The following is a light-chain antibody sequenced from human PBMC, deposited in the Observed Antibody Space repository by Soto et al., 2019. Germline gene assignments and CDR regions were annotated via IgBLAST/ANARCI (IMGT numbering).Light chain of an antibody. J-gene: IGKJ1*01. CDR1: QSVSSSY. CDR3: QQYGRT. CDR2: GAS. V-gene: IGKV3-20*01. Sequence: EIVLTQSPGTLSLSPGERATLSCRASQSVSSSYLAWYQQKPGQAPRLLIYGASSRATGIPDRFSGSGSGTDFTLPISRLEPEDFAVYYCQQYGRTFGQGTKVDI.